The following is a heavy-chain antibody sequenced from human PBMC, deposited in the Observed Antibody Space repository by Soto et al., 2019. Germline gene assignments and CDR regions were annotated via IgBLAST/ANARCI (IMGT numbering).Heavy chain of an antibody. J-gene: IGHJ4*02. CDR1: GYTFTSYG. D-gene: IGHD1-26*01. CDR3: ASRSGTYPYYFDY. Sequence: HVQLVQSGTEVKKPGASVKVSCKVSGYTFTSYGMSWVRQAPGQGLEWMGWISTYNGNTNYAQNFQGRVSMTTDTSTNTAYMALRSLRSDDTAVYYCASRSGTYPYYFDYWGQGTLVTVSS. CDR2: ISTYNGNT. V-gene: IGHV1-18*01.